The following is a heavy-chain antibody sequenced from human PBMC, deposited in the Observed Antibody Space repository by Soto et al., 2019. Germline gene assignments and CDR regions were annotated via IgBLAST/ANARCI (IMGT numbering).Heavy chain of an antibody. Sequence: ASVKVSCKASGYTFTSYAMHWVRQAPGQRLEWMGWINAGNGNTKYSQKFQGRVTITRDTSASTAYMELSSLKSEDTAVYYCARGAATKIVVVMYDAYEIWGQGTMVTVSS. CDR1: GYTFTSYA. J-gene: IGHJ3*02. D-gene: IGHD3-22*01. V-gene: IGHV1-3*01. CDR3: ARGAATKIVVVMYDAYEI. CDR2: INAGNGNT.